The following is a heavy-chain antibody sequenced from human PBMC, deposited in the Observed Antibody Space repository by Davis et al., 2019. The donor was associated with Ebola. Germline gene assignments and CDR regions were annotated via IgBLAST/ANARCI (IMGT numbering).Heavy chain of an antibody. J-gene: IGHJ6*02. CDR1: GFTVSNNY. CDR3: ARDLLLEWLLCGMDV. V-gene: IGHV3-21*01. CDR2: ISSSSSYI. D-gene: IGHD3-3*01. Sequence: GGSLRLSCAASGFTVSNNYMSWVRQAPGKGLEWVSSISSSSSYIYYADSVKGRFTISRDNAKNSLYLQMNSLRAEDTAVYYCARDLLLEWLLCGMDVWGQGTTVTVSS.